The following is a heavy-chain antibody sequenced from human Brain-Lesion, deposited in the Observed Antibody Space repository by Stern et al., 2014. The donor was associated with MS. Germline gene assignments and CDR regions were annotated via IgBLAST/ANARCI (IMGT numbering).Heavy chain of an antibody. D-gene: IGHD5-18*01. J-gene: IGHJ5*02. V-gene: IGHV3-74*02. Sequence: EDQLVESGGDLVQPGGSLRLSCTASGFTFSTYWMHWVRQAPGKWLVWVSRINGDGSRTSYADSVKGRFTISRDNAKNTLYVQMNSLRVEDTAVYYCARAHVDTWDWFDPWGQGTLVTVSS. CDR3: ARAHVDTWDWFDP. CDR2: INGDGSRT. CDR1: GFTFSTYW.